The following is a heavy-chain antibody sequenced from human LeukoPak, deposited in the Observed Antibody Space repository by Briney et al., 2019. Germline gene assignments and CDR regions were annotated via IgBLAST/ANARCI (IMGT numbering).Heavy chain of an antibody. V-gene: IGHV1-69*13. Sequence: SVKVSCKASGYIFTYYFMHWVRQAPGQGLEWMGGIIPIFGTANYAQKFQGRVTITADESTSTAYMELSSLRSDDTAIYYCAFEGYNYGYNWGQGTLVTVSS. J-gene: IGHJ4*02. CDR1: GYIFTYYF. CDR3: AFEGYNYGYN. CDR2: IIPIFGTA. D-gene: IGHD5-18*01.